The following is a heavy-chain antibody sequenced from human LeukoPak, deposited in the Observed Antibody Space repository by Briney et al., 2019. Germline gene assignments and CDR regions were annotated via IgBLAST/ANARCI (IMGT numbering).Heavy chain of an antibody. V-gene: IGHV3-7*01. CDR2: INQDGSEK. Sequence: GGSLRLSCAASGFTFSSYWMSWVRQAPGKGLEWVANINQDGSEKYYVDSVKGRFTISRDNAKNSLYLQMNSLRAEDTAVYYCARDLKIWDGYNYDYYYYGMDVWGQGTTVTVSS. J-gene: IGHJ6*02. CDR1: GFTFSSYW. D-gene: IGHD5-24*01. CDR3: ARDLKIWDGYNYDYYYYGMDV.